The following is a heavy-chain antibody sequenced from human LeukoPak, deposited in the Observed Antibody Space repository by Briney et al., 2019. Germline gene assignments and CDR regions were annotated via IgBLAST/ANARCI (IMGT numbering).Heavy chain of an antibody. CDR3: ARGPGYSYGPLSKRLDY. D-gene: IGHD5-18*01. J-gene: IGHJ4*02. CDR1: GGSFSGYY. Sequence: SETLSLTCAVYGGSFSGYYWSWIRQPPGKGLEWIGEINHSGSTNYNPSLKSRVTISVDTSKNQFSLKLSSVTAADTAVYYCARGPGYSYGPLSKRLDYWGQGTLVTVSS. V-gene: IGHV4-34*01. CDR2: INHSGST.